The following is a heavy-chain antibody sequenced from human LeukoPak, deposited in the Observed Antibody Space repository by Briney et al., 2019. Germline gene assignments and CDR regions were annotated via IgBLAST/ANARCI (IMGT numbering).Heavy chain of an antibody. CDR1: GLTFSCYT. Sequence: SGGPLTLFCAASGLTFSCYTLTWIRQAPGKGLAWVSSFRRTGSDIYYGDSVTGRVTITRDNAKSTIYLLMNSLRAEDTAGYYCVRDLPGIGIDYWGQGTLVAVSS. J-gene: IGHJ4*02. D-gene: IGHD2-15*01. V-gene: IGHV3-21*01. CDR2: FRRTGSDI. CDR3: VRDLPGIGIDY.